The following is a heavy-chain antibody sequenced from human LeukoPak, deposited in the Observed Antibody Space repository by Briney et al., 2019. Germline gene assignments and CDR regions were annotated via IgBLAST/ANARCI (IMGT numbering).Heavy chain of an antibody. CDR1: GFTFSSSV. CDR3: AADIVGATGYYFDY. Sequence: SVKVSCKASGFTFSSSVMQWVRQARGQRLEWIGWIVVGSGNTNYAQKFQERVTITRDMSTSTAYMELSSLRSEDTAVYYCAADIVGATGYYFDYWGQGTVVTVSS. J-gene: IGHJ4*02. V-gene: IGHV1-58*02. CDR2: IVVGSGNT. D-gene: IGHD1-26*01.